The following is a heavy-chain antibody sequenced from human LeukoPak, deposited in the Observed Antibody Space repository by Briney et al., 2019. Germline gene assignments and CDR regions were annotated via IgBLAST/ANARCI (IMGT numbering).Heavy chain of an antibody. V-gene: IGHV4-30-4*08. Sequence: SETLSLTCTVSGGSINSGNYYWSWLRQPPGKGLEWIGYIYYSGSTYYNPSLKSRVTISVDTSKTQFSLKLSSVTAADTAVYYCARADYYYGSGSTSDYWGQGTLVTVSS. CDR2: IYYSGST. CDR1: GGSINSGNYY. CDR3: ARADYYYGSGSTSDY. J-gene: IGHJ4*02. D-gene: IGHD3-10*01.